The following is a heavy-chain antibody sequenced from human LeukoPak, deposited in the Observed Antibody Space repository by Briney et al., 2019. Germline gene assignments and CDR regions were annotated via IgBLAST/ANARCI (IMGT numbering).Heavy chain of an antibody. Sequence: PGGSLRLSCAASGFIYTNWWMNWVRQAPGKGLEWVANINTDGTGKYYVDSVKVRFTVSGDNTKNSLYLEMASLKAEDTAVYYCTRISLGQGLDSWGQGILVTVSS. J-gene: IGHJ4*02. V-gene: IGHV3-7*01. CDR3: TRISLGQGLDS. CDR2: INTDGTGK. CDR1: GFIYTNWW.